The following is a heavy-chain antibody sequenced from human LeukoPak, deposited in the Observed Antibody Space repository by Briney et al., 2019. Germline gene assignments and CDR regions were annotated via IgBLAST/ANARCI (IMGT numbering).Heavy chain of an antibody. J-gene: IGHJ4*02. Sequence: GGSLRLSCAASGFTFSDYYMSWVRQAPGKGLEWVSYISTSGSAICYADSVKGRFTISRDNAKNSLYLQMNSLRAEDTAVYYCARDWDYYGSGSDYWGQGTLVTVSS. CDR2: ISTSGSAI. V-gene: IGHV3-11*01. CDR1: GFTFSDYY. D-gene: IGHD3-10*01. CDR3: ARDWDYYGSGSDY.